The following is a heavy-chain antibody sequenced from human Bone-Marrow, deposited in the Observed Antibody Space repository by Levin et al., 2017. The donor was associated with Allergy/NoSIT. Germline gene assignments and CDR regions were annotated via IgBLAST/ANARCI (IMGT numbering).Heavy chain of an antibody. V-gene: IGHV4-59*11. J-gene: IGHJ4*02. CDR1: GDSLTSHY. CDR3: AKVDSSSWNPPEYYFDC. Sequence: SETLSLTCTVSGDSLTSHYWSWIRQSPGKGLEWIGFIYYGGRTNYNPSLKSRVRISVDTSKNQFSLRLATVTAADTAIYYCAKVDSSSWNPPEYYFDCWGQGALVAVSS. CDR2: IYYGGRT. D-gene: IGHD6-13*01.